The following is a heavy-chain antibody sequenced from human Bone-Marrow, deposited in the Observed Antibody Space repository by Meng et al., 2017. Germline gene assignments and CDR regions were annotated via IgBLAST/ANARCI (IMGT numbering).Heavy chain of an antibody. D-gene: IGHD4-23*01. Sequence: QVQLQQWGAGLLKPSETLSPTCAVYGGSFSGYYWSWIRQPPGKGLEWIGEINHSGSTNYNPSLKSRVTISVDTSKNQFSLKLSSVTAADTAVYYCARGVASPIFSTVVTPAFDYWGQGTLVTVSS. CDR1: GGSFSGYY. V-gene: IGHV4-34*01. CDR3: ARGVASPIFSTVVTPAFDY. CDR2: INHSGST. J-gene: IGHJ4*02.